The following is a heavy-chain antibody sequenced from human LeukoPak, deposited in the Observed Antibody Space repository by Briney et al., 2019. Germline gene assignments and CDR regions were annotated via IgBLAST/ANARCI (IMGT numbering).Heavy chain of an antibody. D-gene: IGHD4/OR15-4a*01. CDR2: ISYDGSHK. CDR3: AKDIDPGASYFDY. CDR1: GFTFSAYG. Sequence: PERSLRLSCAASGFTFSAYGVHWVRQAPGKGLEWLATISYDGSHKYCADSVKGRFTISRDNSKNTLYLQMNSLRAEDTAVYYCAKDIDPGASYFDYWGQGTLVTVSS. J-gene: IGHJ4*02. V-gene: IGHV3-30*18.